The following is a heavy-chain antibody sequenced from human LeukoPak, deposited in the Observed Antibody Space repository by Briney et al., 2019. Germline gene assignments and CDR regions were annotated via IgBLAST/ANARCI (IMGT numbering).Heavy chain of an antibody. D-gene: IGHD3-10*01. CDR2: IRYDGSNK. V-gene: IGHV3-30*02. Sequence: PGGSLRLSCAASGFTFSSYGMHWVRQAPGKGLEWVAFIRYDGSNKYYADPVKGRFTISRDNSKNTLYLQMNSLRAEDTAVYYCAKDFGGEWTHYFDYWGQGTLVTVSS. CDR3: AKDFGGEWTHYFDY. J-gene: IGHJ4*02. CDR1: GFTFSSYG.